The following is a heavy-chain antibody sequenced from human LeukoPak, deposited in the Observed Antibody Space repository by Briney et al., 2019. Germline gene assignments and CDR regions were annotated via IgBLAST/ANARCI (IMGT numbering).Heavy chain of an antibody. CDR2: ISGSGGST. CDR3: ASFGSGSYYNGAYY. J-gene: IGHJ4*02. D-gene: IGHD3-10*01. V-gene: IGHV3-23*01. CDR1: GFTFSSYA. Sequence: QSGGSLRLSCAASGFTFSSYAMSWVRQAPGKGLEWVSAISGSGGSTYYADSVKGRFTISRDNSKNTLYLQMNSLRAEDTAVYYCASFGSGSYYNGAYYWGQGTLVTVSS.